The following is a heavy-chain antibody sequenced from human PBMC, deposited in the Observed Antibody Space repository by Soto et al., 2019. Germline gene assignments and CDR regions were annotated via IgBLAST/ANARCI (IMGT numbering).Heavy chain of an antibody. D-gene: IGHD2-15*01. CDR1: GGSISSSSYY. V-gene: IGHV4-39*01. CDR2: IYYSGST. J-gene: IGHJ6*02. CDR3: ARGCSGGSCYPAGTHYYYGMDV. Sequence: LQLQESGPGLVKPSETLSLTCTVSGGSISSSSYYWGWIRQPPGKGLEWIGSIYYSGSTYYNPSLKSRVTISVDTSKNQFSLKLSSVTAADTAVYYCARGCSGGSCYPAGTHYYYGMDVWGQGTTVTVSS.